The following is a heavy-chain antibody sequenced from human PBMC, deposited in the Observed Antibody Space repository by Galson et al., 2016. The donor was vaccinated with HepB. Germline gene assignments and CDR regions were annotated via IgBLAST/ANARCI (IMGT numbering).Heavy chain of an antibody. J-gene: IGHJ6*02. CDR3: ARDPRSGFFQPISYGMDV. CDR1: GFHFNIYA. Sequence: SLRLSCAGSGFHFNIYAMHWVRQAPGKGLEWVAVILYDGSNQYYADSVKGRVTVSRDNSKNTLYLQMDILPTTDKAVYYCARDPRSGFFQPISYGMDVWGQGTTVTVSS. CDR2: ILYDGSNQ. V-gene: IGHV3-30-3*01. D-gene: IGHD3-22*01.